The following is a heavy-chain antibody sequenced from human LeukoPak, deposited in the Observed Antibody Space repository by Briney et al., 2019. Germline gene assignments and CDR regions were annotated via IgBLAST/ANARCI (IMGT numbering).Heavy chain of an antibody. J-gene: IGHJ5*02. CDR2: IYYSGST. V-gene: IGHV4-59*01. D-gene: IGHD4-17*01. Sequence: SETLSLTCTVSGGSISSYYWSWIRQPPGKGLEWIGYIYYSGSTNYNPSLKSRVTISVDTSKNQFSLKLSSVTAADTAVYYCARARPAEHLDYDGSWFDPWGQGTLVTVSS. CDR3: ARARPAEHLDYDGSWFDP. CDR1: GGSISSYY.